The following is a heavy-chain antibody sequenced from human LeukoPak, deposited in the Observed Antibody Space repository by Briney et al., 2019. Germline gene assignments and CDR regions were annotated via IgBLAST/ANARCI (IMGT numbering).Heavy chain of an antibody. CDR1: GYSFTSYW. CDR2: IDPSDSYT. Sequence: GESLRISCKGSGYSFTSYWISWVRQMPGKGLEWMGRIDPSDSYTNYSPSFQGHVTISADKSISTAYLQWSSLKASDTAMYYRARHDILTGYYPWWFDPWGQGTLVTVSS. J-gene: IGHJ5*02. D-gene: IGHD3-9*01. V-gene: IGHV5-10-1*01. CDR3: ARHDILTGYYPWWFDP.